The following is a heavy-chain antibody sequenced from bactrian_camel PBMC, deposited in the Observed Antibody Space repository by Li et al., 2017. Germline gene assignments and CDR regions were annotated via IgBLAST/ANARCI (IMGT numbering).Heavy chain of an antibody. Sequence: QVQLVESGGGLVQAGGSLRLSCAASGYTYSVYCMGWFRQAPGKEREGVAVIYTRNTNEFYADSVEGRFTISQDRAKNTVHLQLNSLQSEDTAMYYCAARYGLGAKRGGFNYWGQGTQVTVS. CDR3: AARYGLGAKRGGFNY. CDR1: GYTYSVYC. J-gene: IGHJ4*01. D-gene: IGHD3*01. CDR2: IYTRNTNE. V-gene: IGHV3S1*01.